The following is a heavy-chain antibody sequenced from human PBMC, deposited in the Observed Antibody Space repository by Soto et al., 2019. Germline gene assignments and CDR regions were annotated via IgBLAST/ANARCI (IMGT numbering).Heavy chain of an antibody. D-gene: IGHD2-15*01. CDR2: IFYSGPT. J-gene: IGHJ4*02. CDR1: GDSITSGVHY. CDR3: ARGQVVAAQH. V-gene: IGHV4-31*03. Sequence: PSETLSLTCTVSGDSITSGVHYWSWIRQLPGKGLECIGYIFYSGPTYYNPSLKSRVAISVDTSKNQFSLKLSSVTAADTAVYYCARGQVVAAQHWGQGTLFTVSS.